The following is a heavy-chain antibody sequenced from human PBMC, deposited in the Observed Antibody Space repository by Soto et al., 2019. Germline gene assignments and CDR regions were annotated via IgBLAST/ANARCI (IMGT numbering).Heavy chain of an antibody. V-gene: IGHV3-23*01. CDR1: GFTFSRYA. J-gene: IGHJ6*04. D-gene: IGHD3-16*01. CDR2: ISGSGGGS. CDR3: AKEGETGPLGSLDV. Sequence: PGGSLRLSCAASGFTFSRYAMTWVRQAPGKGLEWVSYISGSGGGSRYADSVKGRFTISRDNSNNTLYLQMNSLRAEDTAIYYCAKEGETGPLGSLDVGGRGTSVTVSS.